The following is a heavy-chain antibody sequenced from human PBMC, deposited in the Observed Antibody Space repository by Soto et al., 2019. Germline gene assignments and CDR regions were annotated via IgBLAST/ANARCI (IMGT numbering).Heavy chain of an antibody. D-gene: IGHD3-3*01. Sequence: GGSLRLSCAASGFTFSSYWMSWVRQAPGKGLEWVANIKQDGSEKYYVDSVKGRFTISRDNAKNSLYLQMNSLRAEDTAVYYCARGREWLLFPYYFDYWGQGTLVTVSS. CDR2: IKQDGSEK. V-gene: IGHV3-7*01. J-gene: IGHJ4*02. CDR3: ARGREWLLFPYYFDY. CDR1: GFTFSSYW.